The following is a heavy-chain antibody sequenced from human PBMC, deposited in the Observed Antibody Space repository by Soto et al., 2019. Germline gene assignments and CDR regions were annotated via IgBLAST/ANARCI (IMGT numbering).Heavy chain of an antibody. CDR3: AKNPGYYYDSTGYHFDY. CDR1: GLTFSNYA. D-gene: IGHD3-22*01. CDR2: ISYGGGTT. J-gene: IGHJ4*02. Sequence: PGGSLRLSCVGSGLTFSNYAMSWVRQAPGKGLEWVSAISYGGGTTYYADSVKGRFTISRDNSKNTLYLQMNSLRAEDTAVYYCAKNPGYYYDSTGYHFDYWGQGTLVTVS. V-gene: IGHV3-23*01.